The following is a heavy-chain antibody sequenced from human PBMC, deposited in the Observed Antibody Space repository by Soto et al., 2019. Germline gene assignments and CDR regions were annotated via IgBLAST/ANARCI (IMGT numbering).Heavy chain of an antibody. V-gene: IGHV4-30-4*01. CDR1: GGSISSGNYY. J-gene: IGHJ3*02. D-gene: IGHD4-17*01. CDR3: AREGDYGGNFRFYAFDI. CDR2: IYYSGST. Sequence: QVQLQESGPGLVKPSQTLSLTCTVSGGSISSGNYYWSWIRQPPGKGLEWIGYIYYSGSTYYNSSLESRVTISVDTSKNQFSLKLSSVTAADTAVYYRAREGDYGGNFRFYAFDIWGQGKMVTVSS.